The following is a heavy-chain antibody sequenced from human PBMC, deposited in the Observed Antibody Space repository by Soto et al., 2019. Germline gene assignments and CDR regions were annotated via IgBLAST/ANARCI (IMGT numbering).Heavy chain of an antibody. V-gene: IGHV4-34*01. CDR2: INHSGST. Sequence: PSETLSLTCSVYGGSFSGYYWSWIRQPPGKGLEWIGEINHSGSTNYNPSLKSRVTISVDTSKNQFSLKLSSVTAADTAVYYCARDEIGYSYGYDYWGQGTLVTVSS. CDR1: GGSFSGYY. CDR3: ARDEIGYSYGYDY. D-gene: IGHD5-18*01. J-gene: IGHJ4*02.